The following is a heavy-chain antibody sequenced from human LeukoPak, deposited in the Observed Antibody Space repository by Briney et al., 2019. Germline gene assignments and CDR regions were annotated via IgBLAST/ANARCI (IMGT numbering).Heavy chain of an antibody. D-gene: IGHD1-26*01. CDR1: GFTFSSYG. Sequence: GGSLRLSCAASGFTFSSYGMHWVRQAPGKGLEWVAVISYDGSNKYYADSVKGRFTISRDNSKNTLYLQMNSLRAEDTAVYYCARGSYPGAYWGQGTLVTVSS. J-gene: IGHJ4*02. CDR3: ARGSYPGAY. V-gene: IGHV3-30*03. CDR2: ISYDGSNK.